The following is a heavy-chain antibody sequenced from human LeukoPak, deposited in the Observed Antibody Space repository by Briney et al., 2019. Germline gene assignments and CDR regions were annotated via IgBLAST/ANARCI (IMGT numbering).Heavy chain of an antibody. CDR2: INHSGST. J-gene: IGHJ4*02. CDR1: GVSFSGYY. V-gene: IGHV4-34*01. Sequence: PSETLSLTCAVYGVSFSGYYWSWIRQPPGKGLEWIGEINHSGSTNYNPSLKSRVTISVDTSKNKFSLKLSSVTAADTAVYYCAAGGFDYWGQGTLVTVSS. D-gene: IGHD1-14*01. CDR3: AAGGFDY.